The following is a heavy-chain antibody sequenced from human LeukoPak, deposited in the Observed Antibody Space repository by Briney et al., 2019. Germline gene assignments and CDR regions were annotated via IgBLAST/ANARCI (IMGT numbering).Heavy chain of an antibody. Sequence: GASVKVSCKASGYTFTNYGINWVRQAPGQGLEWMGWINTNTGNPTYAQGFIGRFVFSLETSVSTAYLQINSLEPEDTAVYYCARGRGSSARLGNYYYYMDVWGKGTTATVSS. CDR3: ARGRGSSARLGNYYYYMDV. J-gene: IGHJ6*03. V-gene: IGHV7-4-1*02. CDR2: INTNTGNP. D-gene: IGHD1-26*01. CDR1: GYTFTNYG.